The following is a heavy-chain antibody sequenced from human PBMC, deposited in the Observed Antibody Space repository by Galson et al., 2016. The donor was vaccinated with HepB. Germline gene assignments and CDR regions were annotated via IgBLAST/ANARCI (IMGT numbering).Heavy chain of an antibody. J-gene: IGHJ4*02. CDR2: VSTSGNSR. V-gene: IGHV3-30-3*01. CDR3: ARGPYDSSGCFFDS. CDR1: GFNLHDYA. Sequence: SLRLSCAASGFNLHDYAMTWVRQAPGKGLEWVAIVSTSGNSRLYADSVKGRFTISRDNSKNPFYLEMNSLREADTAIYYCARGPYDSSGCFFDSWGPGTLVTVSS. D-gene: IGHD3-22*01.